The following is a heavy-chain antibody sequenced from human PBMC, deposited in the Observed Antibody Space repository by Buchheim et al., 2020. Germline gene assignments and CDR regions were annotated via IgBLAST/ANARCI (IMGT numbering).Heavy chain of an antibody. CDR2: INSDGSST. V-gene: IGHV3-74*01. Sequence: VQLVESGGGLVQPGGSLRLSCAASGFTFSGLWMHWVRQTPGKGLMWVSRINSDGSSTIYGESVKGRFTVSRDNAKNTLYLQMNSLRAEDTGVYYCARDPLLNGGTLDYWGQGT. J-gene: IGHJ4*02. D-gene: IGHD1-1*01. CDR3: ARDPLLNGGTLDY. CDR1: GFTFSGLW.